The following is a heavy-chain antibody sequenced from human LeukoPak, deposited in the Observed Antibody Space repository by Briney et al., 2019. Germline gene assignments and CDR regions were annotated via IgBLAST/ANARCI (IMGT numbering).Heavy chain of an antibody. CDR2: INPNSGGT. Sequence: GASVKVSCKASGYTFTGYYMHWVRQAPGQGLEWMGWINPNSGGTNYAQKFQGRVTMTRDTSISTAYMELSRLRSDDTAVYYCARDLVGFGELSPSGAFDIWGQGTMVTVSS. J-gene: IGHJ3*02. V-gene: IGHV1-2*02. CDR1: GYTFTGYY. CDR3: ARDLVGFGELSPSGAFDI. D-gene: IGHD3-10*01.